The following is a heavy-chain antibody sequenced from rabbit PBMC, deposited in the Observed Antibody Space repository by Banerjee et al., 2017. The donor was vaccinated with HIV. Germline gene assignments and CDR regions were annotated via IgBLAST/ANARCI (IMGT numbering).Heavy chain of an antibody. CDR1: GFSFSSSYY. J-gene: IGHJ6*01. CDR2: IYTTSATS. V-gene: IGHV1S40*01. D-gene: IGHD8-1*01. CDR3: ARGSTSYVSIADL. Sequence: QSLEESGGGLVQPEGSLTLTCTASGFSFSSSYYMCWVRQAPGKGLEWIGCIYTTSATSWYASWVNGRFTISKTSSTTVTLQMTSLTAADTATYFCARGSTSYVSIADLWGPGTLVTVS.